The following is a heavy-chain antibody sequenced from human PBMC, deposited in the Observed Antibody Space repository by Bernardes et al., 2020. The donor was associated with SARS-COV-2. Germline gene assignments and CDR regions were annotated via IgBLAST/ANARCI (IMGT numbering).Heavy chain of an antibody. D-gene: IGHD2-15*01. V-gene: IGHV3-11*03. Sequence: GGSLRLSCTASGFNFSASSMSWIRQPPGKGLQWVSYISSGISYTDYADSVKGRFTMSRDNARKSVYLQMNSLTAEDTAMYYCARRFCSVGGCDSGFDIWGQGTRVTVSP. J-gene: IGHJ3*02. CDR2: ISSGISYT. CDR1: GFNFSASS. CDR3: ARRFCSVGGCDSGFDI.